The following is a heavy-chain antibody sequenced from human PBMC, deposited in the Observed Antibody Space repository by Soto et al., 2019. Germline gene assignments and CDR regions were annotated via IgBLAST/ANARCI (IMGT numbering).Heavy chain of an antibody. CDR2: ISYDGSNK. V-gene: IGHV3-30-3*01. J-gene: IGHJ2*01. Sequence: QVQLVESGGGVVQPGRSLRLSCAASGFTFSSYAMHWVRQAPGKGLERVAVISYDGSNKYYADSVKARFTISRDNSKNALYLQMISLRLEDTAVYYCASPLWRDDYNWGYFDLWGRGTLVTVSS. CDR3: ASPLWRDDYNWGYFDL. CDR1: GFTFSSYA. D-gene: IGHD4-4*01.